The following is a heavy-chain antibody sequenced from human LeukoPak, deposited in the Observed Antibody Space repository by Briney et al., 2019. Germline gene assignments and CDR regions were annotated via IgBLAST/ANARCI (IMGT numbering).Heavy chain of an antibody. D-gene: IGHD6-19*01. CDR1: GFTFDDYA. V-gene: IGHV3-9*01. J-gene: IGHJ4*02. CDR2: ISWNSGSI. Sequence: GGSLRLSCAASGFTFDDYAMHRVRQAPGKGLEWVSGISWNSGSIGYADSVKGRFTISRDNAKNSLYLQMNSLRAEDTALYYCAKDLGIAVAGTILDYWGQGTLVTVSS. CDR3: AKDLGIAVAGTILDY.